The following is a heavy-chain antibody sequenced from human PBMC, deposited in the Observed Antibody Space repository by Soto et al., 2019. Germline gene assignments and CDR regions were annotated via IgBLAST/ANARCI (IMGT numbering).Heavy chain of an antibody. Sequence: QVQLVQSGAEVKKPGASVKVSCTGSGYTFASHGISWVRQAPGQCREWMGWISADNSNRHYAEKFQGRVTMTTDTSTSKAYLEVRSLRSDDTAVYYCASDAWQQCPGDYWVQGTVVTVSS. CDR3: ASDAWQQCPGDY. D-gene: IGHD5-12*01. CDR2: ISADNSNR. J-gene: IGHJ4*02. V-gene: IGHV1-18*01. CDR1: GYTFASHG.